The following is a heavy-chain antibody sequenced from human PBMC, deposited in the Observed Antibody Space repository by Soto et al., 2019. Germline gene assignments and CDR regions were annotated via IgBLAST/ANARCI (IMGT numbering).Heavy chain of an antibody. V-gene: IGHV1-2*04. CDR2: INPNSGGT. J-gene: IGHJ6*03. CDR3: ARGGGSCYSGADCYYYYMDV. Sequence: GASVNVSCKASGYTFTGYYMHWVRQAPGQGLEWMGWINPNSGGTNYAQKFQGWVTMTRDTSISTAYMELSRLRSDDTAVYYCARGGGSCYSGADCYYYYMDVWGKGTTVTVSS. CDR1: GYTFTGYY. D-gene: IGHD2-15*01.